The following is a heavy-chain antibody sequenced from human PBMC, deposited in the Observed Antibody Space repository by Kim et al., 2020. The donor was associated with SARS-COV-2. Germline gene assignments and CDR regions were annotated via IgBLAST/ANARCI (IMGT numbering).Heavy chain of an antibody. CDR1: GGSISSGSYY. CDR3: ARFVLPLWFGELSSEE. Sequence: SETLSLTCTVSGGSISSGSYYWSWIRQPAGKGLEWIGRIYTSGSTNYNPSLKSRVTISVDTSKNQFSLKLSSVTAADTAVYYCARFVLPLWFGELSSEEWGQGTLVTVSS. J-gene: IGHJ4*02. V-gene: IGHV4-61*02. D-gene: IGHD3-10*01. CDR2: IYTSGST.